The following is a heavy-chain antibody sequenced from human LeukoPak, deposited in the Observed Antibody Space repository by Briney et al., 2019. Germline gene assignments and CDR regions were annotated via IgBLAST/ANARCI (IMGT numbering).Heavy chain of an antibody. J-gene: IGHJ6*03. CDR1: GGSISSSSYY. CDR2: IYYSGST. CDR3: ARRMGRRFGERYYYYHYMDV. Sequence: KPSEILSLTCTVSGGSISSSSYYWGWIRQPPGKGLEWIGSIYYSGSTYYNPSLKSRVTISVDTSKNQFSLKLSSVTAADTAVYYCARRMGRRFGERYYYYHYMDVWGKGTTVTISS. V-gene: IGHV4-39*07. D-gene: IGHD3-10*01.